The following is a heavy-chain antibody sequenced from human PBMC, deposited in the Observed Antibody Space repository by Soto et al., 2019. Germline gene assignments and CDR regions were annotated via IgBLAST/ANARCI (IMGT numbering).Heavy chain of an antibody. V-gene: IGHV2-5*02. CDR2: IYWDDDK. J-gene: IGHJ6*02. D-gene: IGHD3-22*01. Sequence: QITLKESGPTLVKPTQTLTLTCTFSGFSFNTIGVGVGWIRQPPGKALEWLGIIYWDDDKRYSPSLKSRLTITNDTSKNQVVLTMTNMDPVDTATYYCAHRREHYYDTSDYFHYSGMDVWGLGTTVTVSS. CDR1: GFSFNTIGVG. CDR3: AHRREHYYDTSDYFHYSGMDV.